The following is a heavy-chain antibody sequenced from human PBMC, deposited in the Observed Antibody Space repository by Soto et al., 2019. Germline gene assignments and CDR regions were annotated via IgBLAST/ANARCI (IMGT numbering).Heavy chain of an antibody. D-gene: IGHD2-2*02. CDR1: GGTFSSYA. Sequence: SVKVSCKASGGTFSSYAISWVRQAPGQGLGWMGGIIPIFGTANYAQKFQGRVTITADESTSTAYMELSSLRSEDTAVYYCARAPQPAAIHDAGYYYYGMDVWGQVTTVTVSS. V-gene: IGHV1-69*13. J-gene: IGHJ6*02. CDR2: IIPIFGTA. CDR3: ARAPQPAAIHDAGYYYYGMDV.